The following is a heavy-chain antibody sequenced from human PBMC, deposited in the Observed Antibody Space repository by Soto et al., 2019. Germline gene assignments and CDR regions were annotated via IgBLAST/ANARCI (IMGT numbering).Heavy chain of an antibody. J-gene: IGHJ4*02. CDR3: AQDFGGRRPFHF. CDR1: GFTFGGYA. D-gene: IGHD1-26*01. V-gene: IGHV3-23*01. CDR2: LTNSASTT. Sequence: EVQLLESGGGLVRPGGSLRLSCVASGFTFGGYAMTWVRQAPGKGLEWVSALTNSASTTYYADSVTGRFTISRDNSKNTLYLQMNNLRAEDTAVYYCAQDFGGRRPFHFWGQGTLVTVSS.